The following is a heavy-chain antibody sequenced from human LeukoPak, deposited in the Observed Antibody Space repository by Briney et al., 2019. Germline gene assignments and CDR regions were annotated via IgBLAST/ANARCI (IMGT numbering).Heavy chain of an antibody. CDR2: IYYSGST. CDR3: ARGTGYYYDSSGLGY. J-gene: IGHJ4*02. V-gene: IGHV4-59*01. D-gene: IGHD3-22*01. CDR1: GGSISGYY. Sequence: SETLSLTCTVSGGSISGYYWSWIRQPPGKGLEWIGYIYYSGSTNYNPSLKSRVTISVDTSKNQFSLKLSSVTAADTAVYYCARGTGYYYDSSGLGYWGQGTLVTVSS.